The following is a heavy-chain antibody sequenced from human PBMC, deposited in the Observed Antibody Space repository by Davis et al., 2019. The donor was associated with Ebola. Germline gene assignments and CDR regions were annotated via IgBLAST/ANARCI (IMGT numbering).Heavy chain of an antibody. J-gene: IGHJ4*02. D-gene: IGHD2-2*01. CDR2: ISSSSSYT. CDR3: ASSRYCSSTSCRRYPGLADY. V-gene: IGHV3-11*06. CDR1: GFTFSDYY. Sequence: PGGSLRLSCAASGFTFSDYYMSWIRQAPGKGLEWVSYISSSSSYTNYADSVKGRFTISRDNAKNSLYLQMNSLRAEDTAVYYCASSRYCSSTSCRRYPGLADYWGQGTLVTVSS.